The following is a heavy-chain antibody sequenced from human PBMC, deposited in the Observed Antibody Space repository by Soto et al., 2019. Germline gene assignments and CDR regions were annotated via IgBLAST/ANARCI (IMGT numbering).Heavy chain of an antibody. J-gene: IGHJ6*02. D-gene: IGHD3-3*01. CDR3: ARDTRFFGYGVVSGDV. V-gene: IGHV1-18*01. CDR1: GYTFTSYG. Sequence: QVQLVQSGAEVKKPGASVKVSCKAAGYTFTSYGISWVRQAPGQGLEWMGWISAYNGNTNYAQKLQGRVTMTTDTSTSTAYMELRSLRSDDTAVYYCARDTRFFGYGVVSGDVWGQGTTVTVSS. CDR2: ISAYNGNT.